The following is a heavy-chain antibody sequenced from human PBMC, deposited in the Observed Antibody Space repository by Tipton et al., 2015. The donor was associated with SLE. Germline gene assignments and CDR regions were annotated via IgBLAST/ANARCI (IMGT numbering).Heavy chain of an antibody. V-gene: IGHV1-69*06. J-gene: IGHJ5*02. CDR1: GGTFSSYA. D-gene: IGHD4/OR15-4a*01. CDR3: AGDPGHSLTAPSWFDP. Sequence: QLVQSGAEVKKPGSSVKVSCKASGGTFSSYAISWVRKAPGQGLEWMGGIIPIFGTANYAQKFQGRVTITADKSTSTAYMELSSLRSEDTGVYYCAGDPGHSLTAPSWFDPWGQVTVVTVSS. CDR2: IIPIFGTA.